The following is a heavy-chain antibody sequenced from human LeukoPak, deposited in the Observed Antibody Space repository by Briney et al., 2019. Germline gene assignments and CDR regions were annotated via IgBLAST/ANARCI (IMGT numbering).Heavy chain of an antibody. Sequence: PGGSLRLSCAASGFTFSSYWMSWVRQAPGKGLEWIGEIYHSGSTNYNPSLKSRVTISVDTSKNQFSLKLSSVTAADTAVYYCARTAPGRKYYYDSSRTGKFGYWGQGTLVTVSS. D-gene: IGHD3-22*01. J-gene: IGHJ4*02. CDR1: GFTFSSYW. CDR2: IYHSGST. CDR3: ARTAPGRKYYYDSSRTGKFGY. V-gene: IGHV4-34*01.